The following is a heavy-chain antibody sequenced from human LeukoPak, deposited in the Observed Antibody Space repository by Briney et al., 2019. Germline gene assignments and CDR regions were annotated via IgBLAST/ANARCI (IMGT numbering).Heavy chain of an antibody. Sequence: QAPGQGLEWMGWISAYTGNTNYAQNLQGRVTITADKSTSTAYMELSSLRSEDTAVYYCASVQTPYYYYYYMDVWGKGTTVTVSS. CDR3: ASVQTPYYYYYYMDV. CDR2: ISAYTGNT. J-gene: IGHJ6*03. D-gene: IGHD3-10*02. V-gene: IGHV1-18*01.